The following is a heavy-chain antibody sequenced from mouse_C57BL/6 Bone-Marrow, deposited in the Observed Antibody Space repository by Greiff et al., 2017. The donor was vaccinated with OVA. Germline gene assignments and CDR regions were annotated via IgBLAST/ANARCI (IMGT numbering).Heavy chain of an antibody. CDR2: IDPENGDT. V-gene: IGHV14-4*01. CDR3: TTRAIYYGYDDGFAY. CDR1: GFNIKDDY. J-gene: IGHJ3*01. D-gene: IGHD2-2*01. Sequence: EVQLQQSGAELVRPGASVKLSCTASGFNIKDDYMHWVKQRPEQGLEWIGWIDPENGDTEYASKFQGKATITADTSSNTAYLQLSSLTSKDTAGYYCTTRAIYYGYDDGFAYWGQGTLVTVSA.